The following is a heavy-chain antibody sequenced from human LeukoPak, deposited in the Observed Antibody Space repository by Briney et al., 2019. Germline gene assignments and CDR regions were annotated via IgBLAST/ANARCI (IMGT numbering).Heavy chain of an antibody. V-gene: IGHV4-4*07. CDR1: GGSISSYY. CDR3: ARDPPLNHAPSYYFDY. D-gene: IGHD1-14*01. J-gene: IGHJ4*02. Sequence: SETLSLTCTVSGGSISSYYWSWIRQPAGKGLEWIGRIYTSGSTNYNPSLKSRVTISVDTSKNQFSLKLSSVTAADTAVYYCARDPPLNHAPSYYFDYWGQGTLVTVSS. CDR2: IYTSGST.